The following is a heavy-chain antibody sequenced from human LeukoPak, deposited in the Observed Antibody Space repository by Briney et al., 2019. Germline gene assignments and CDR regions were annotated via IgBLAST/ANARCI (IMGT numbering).Heavy chain of an antibody. CDR2: IIPILGIA. J-gene: IGHJ4*02. D-gene: IGHD3-10*01. CDR1: GYTFTSYD. CDR3: ARSYYGSGSYYNANFDY. V-gene: IGHV1-69*04. Sequence: ASVTVSCKASGYTFTSYDINWVRQAPGQGLEWMGRIIPILGIANYAQKFQGRVTITADKSTSTAYMELSSLRSEDTAVYYCARSYYGSGSYYNANFDYWGQGTLVTVSS.